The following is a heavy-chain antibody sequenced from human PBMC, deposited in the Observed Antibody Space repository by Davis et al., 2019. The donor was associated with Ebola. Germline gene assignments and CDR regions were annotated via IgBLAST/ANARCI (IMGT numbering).Heavy chain of an antibody. Sequence: PGGSLRLSCAASGFIFSNYWMTWIRQAPGKVLEWVPSISSGGTAPYYADSVKGRFTISRDNAKNSLYLQMNSLRAEDTAVYYCARDVVPAAICGMDVWGQGTTVTVS. CDR2: ISSGGTAP. J-gene: IGHJ6*02. V-gene: IGHV3-21*01. D-gene: IGHD2-2*01. CDR1: GFIFSNYW. CDR3: ARDVVPAAICGMDV.